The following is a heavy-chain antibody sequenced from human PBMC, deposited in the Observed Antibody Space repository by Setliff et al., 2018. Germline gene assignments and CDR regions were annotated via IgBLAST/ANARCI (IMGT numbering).Heavy chain of an antibody. J-gene: IGHJ4*02. Sequence: SETLSLTCTVSGGSISSGSYYWSWIRQPAGKGLEWIGRIYTSGSTNYNPSLKSRVTISVDTSKNQFSLKLSSVTAADTAVYYCARVAQYYNFWSGYYAYWGQGTLVTVSS. D-gene: IGHD3-3*01. V-gene: IGHV4-61*02. CDR1: GGSISSGSYY. CDR2: IYTSGST. CDR3: ARVAQYYNFWSGYYAY.